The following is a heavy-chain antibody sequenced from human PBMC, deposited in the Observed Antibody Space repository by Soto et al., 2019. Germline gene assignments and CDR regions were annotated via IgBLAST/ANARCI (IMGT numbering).Heavy chain of an antibody. D-gene: IGHD6-19*01. V-gene: IGHV4-39*01. CDR3: ARGSSGWYISWFDP. J-gene: IGHJ5*02. Sequence: SETLSLTCTVSGGYISSSSYYWVWIRQPPGKGLEWIGSIYYSGSTYYNPSLKSRVTISVDTSKNQFSLKLSSVTAADTAVYYCARGSSGWYISWFDPWGQGTLVTVSS. CDR1: GGYISSSSYY. CDR2: IYYSGST.